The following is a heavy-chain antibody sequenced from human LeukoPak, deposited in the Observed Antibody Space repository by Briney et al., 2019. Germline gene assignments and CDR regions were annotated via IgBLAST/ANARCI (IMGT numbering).Heavy chain of an antibody. J-gene: IGHJ4*02. D-gene: IGHD2-21*01. CDR1: GGSFSGYY. Sequence: PSETLSLTCAVYGGSFSGYYWSWIRQPPGKGLEWIGEINHSGSTNYNPFLKSRVTISVDTSKNQFSLKLSSVTAADTAVYYCARAPYCGGDCYAFFDYWGQGTLVTVSS. V-gene: IGHV4-34*01. CDR3: ARAPYCGGDCYAFFDY. CDR2: INHSGST.